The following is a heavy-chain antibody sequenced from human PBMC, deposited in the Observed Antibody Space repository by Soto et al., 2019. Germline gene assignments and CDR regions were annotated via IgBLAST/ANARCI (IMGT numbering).Heavy chain of an antibody. J-gene: IGHJ4*02. CDR1: GDTFNFYS. D-gene: IGHD3-10*01. CDR2: VNPIVSMS. V-gene: IGHV1-69*02. Sequence: QVQLVQSGAEVKRPGSSVKVSCKASGDTFNFYSINWVRQAPGLGLEWMGRVNPIVSMSNYAQKFQGRITMNADKSTCRAYMKLSSLRSADTAIYYWSNSYGSGYRAFDYWGEGALVTVS. CDR3: SNSYGSGYRAFDY.